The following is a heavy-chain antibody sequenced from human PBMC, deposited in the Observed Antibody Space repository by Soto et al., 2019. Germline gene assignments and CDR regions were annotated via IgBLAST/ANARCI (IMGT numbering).Heavy chain of an antibody. J-gene: IGHJ4*02. CDR2: IYHSGST. Sequence: SETLSLTCAVSGGSISSGGYSWSWIRQPPGKGLEWIGYIYHSGSTYYNPSLKSRVTISVDRSKNQFSLKLSSVTAADTAVYYCARDDEHGSNCDLACWGQGALVTVSS. V-gene: IGHV4-30-2*01. CDR3: ARDDEHGSNCDLAC. CDR1: GGSISSGGYS. D-gene: IGHD1-26*01.